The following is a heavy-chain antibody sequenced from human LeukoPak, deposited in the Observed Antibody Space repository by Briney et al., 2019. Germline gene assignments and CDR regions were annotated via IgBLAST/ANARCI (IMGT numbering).Heavy chain of an antibody. D-gene: IGHD3-9*01. V-gene: IGHV3-7*01. CDR1: GFTFSSYW. CDR2: IKQDGSEK. J-gene: IGHJ4*02. Sequence: GGSLRLSCAASGFTFSSYWMSWVRQAPGKGLEWVANIKQDGSEKYYVDSVKGRFTIPRDNAKNSLYLQMNSLRAEDTAVYYCARWAQFDWLLSVDYYFDYWGQGTLVTVSS. CDR3: ARWAQFDWLLSVDYYFDY.